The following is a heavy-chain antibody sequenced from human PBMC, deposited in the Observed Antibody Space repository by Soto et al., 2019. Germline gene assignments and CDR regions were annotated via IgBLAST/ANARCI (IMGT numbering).Heavy chain of an antibody. CDR1: GFAFNSYA. Sequence: QVQLVESGGGVVQPGRSLRLSCAASGFAFNSYAMHWVRQAPGKGLEWVAVISYDGGNKYYADSVKGRFNISRDNSKNTLYLQMNSFRAEDTAVYYCARDTGSGWPTFDYWGQGTLVTVSS. CDR2: ISYDGGNK. J-gene: IGHJ4*02. CDR3: ARDTGSGWPTFDY. D-gene: IGHD6-19*01. V-gene: IGHV3-30-3*01.